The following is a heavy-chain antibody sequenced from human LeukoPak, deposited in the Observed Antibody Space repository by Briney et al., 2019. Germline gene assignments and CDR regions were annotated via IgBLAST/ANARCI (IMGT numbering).Heavy chain of an antibody. CDR2: VSSSSSYT. J-gene: IGHJ6*02. CDR3: AREGYYSGMDV. V-gene: IGHV3-11*06. Sequence: AGGSLRLSCAASGFTFSDYYMSWIRQAPGKGLEWVSYVSSSSSYTDYADSVKGRFTISRDNAKNSLYLQMNSLRAEDTAVYYCAREGYYSGMDVWGQGTTVTVSS. CDR1: GFTFSDYY.